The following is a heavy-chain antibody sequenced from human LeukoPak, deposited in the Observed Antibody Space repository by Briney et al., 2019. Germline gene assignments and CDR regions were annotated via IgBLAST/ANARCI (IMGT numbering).Heavy chain of an antibody. CDR3: ARVSGSYSPPDY. Sequence: GASVKVSCKASGYTFTGYYMHWVRQAPGQGLGWMGWINPNSGGTNYAQKFQGRVTMTRDTSISTAYMELSRLRSDDTAVYYCARVSGSYSPPDYWGQGTLVTVSS. V-gene: IGHV1-2*02. J-gene: IGHJ4*02. CDR1: GYTFTGYY. D-gene: IGHD1-26*01. CDR2: INPNSGGT.